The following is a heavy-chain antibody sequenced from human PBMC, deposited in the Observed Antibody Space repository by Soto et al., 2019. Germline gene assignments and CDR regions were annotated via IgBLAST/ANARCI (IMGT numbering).Heavy chain of an antibody. D-gene: IGHD2-21*02. CDR1: GFTFSNAW. Sequence: GGSLRLSCAASGFTFSNAWMSWVRQAPGKGLEWVGRIKSKTDGGTTDYAAPVKGRFTISRDDSKNTLYLQMNSLKTEDTAVYYCTTAGGPGLPLHDAFDIWGQGTMVTVSS. CDR2: IKSKTDGGTT. J-gene: IGHJ3*02. CDR3: TTAGGPGLPLHDAFDI. V-gene: IGHV3-15*01.